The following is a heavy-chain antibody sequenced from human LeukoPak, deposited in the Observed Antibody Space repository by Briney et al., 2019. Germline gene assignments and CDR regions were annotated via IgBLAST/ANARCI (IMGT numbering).Heavy chain of an antibody. CDR3: ARTTPSSSAEDFDY. CDR1: GYTFTSYG. D-gene: IGHD6-6*01. CDR2: ISAYNGNT. V-gene: IGHV1-18*01. J-gene: IGHJ4*02. Sequence: ASVKVSCKASGYTFTSYGISWVRQAPGQGLEWMGWISAYNGNTNYAQKLQGRVTMTTDTSTSTAYMELRSLRSDDTAVYYCARTTPSSSAEDFDYWGQGALVTVSS.